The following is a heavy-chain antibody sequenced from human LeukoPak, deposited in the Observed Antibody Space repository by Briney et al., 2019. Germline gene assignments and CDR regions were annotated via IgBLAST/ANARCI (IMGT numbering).Heavy chain of an antibody. J-gene: IGHJ4*02. CDR1: GFTFSSYA. D-gene: IGHD6-19*01. CDR2: ISSNGGST. V-gene: IGHV3-64*01. Sequence: GGSLRLSCAASGFTFSSYAMHWVRQAPGKGLEYVSAISSNGGSTYYANSMKGRFTISRDNSKNTLYLQMGSLRAEDMAVYYCARDFGGWYYFDYWGQGTLVTVSS. CDR3: ARDFGGWYYFDY.